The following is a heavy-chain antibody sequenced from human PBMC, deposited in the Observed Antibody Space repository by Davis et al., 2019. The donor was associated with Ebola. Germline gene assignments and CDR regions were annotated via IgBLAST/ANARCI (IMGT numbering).Heavy chain of an antibody. V-gene: IGHV4-4*02. J-gene: IGHJ6*02. D-gene: IGHD6-6*01. CDR3: AISSSSEYYYYYGMDV. CDR1: GGSISSSNW. CDR2: IYYSGST. Sequence: SETLSLTCAVSGGSISSSNWWSWVRQPPGKGLEWIGYIYYSGSTYYNPSLKSRVTISVDTSKNQFSLKLSSVTAADTAVYYCAISSSSEYYYYYGMDVWGQGTTVTVSS.